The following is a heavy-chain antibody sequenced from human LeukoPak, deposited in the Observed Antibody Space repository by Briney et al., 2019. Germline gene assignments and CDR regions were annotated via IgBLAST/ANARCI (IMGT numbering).Heavy chain of an antibody. CDR2: IYHSGST. J-gene: IGHJ4*02. CDR1: GGSISSSSYY. V-gene: IGHV4-39*01. D-gene: IGHD3-22*01. CDR3: ARPFLEYYYDSSGYYGGDY. Sequence: SETLSLTCTVSGGSISSSSYYWGWIRQPPGKGLEWIGSIYHSGSTYYNPSLKSRVTISVDTSKNQFSLKLSSVTAADTAVYYCARPFLEYYYDSSGYYGGDYWGQGTLVTVSS.